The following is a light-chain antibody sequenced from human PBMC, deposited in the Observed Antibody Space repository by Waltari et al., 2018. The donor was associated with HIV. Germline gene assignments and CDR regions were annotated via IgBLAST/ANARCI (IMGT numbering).Light chain of an antibody. CDR2: DAS. V-gene: IGKV1-33*01. CDR1: QDISNY. CDR3: QQYDNLRQGT. Sequence: DIQMTQSPSSLSASVGDRVTITCQASQDISNYLNWYQQKPGKAPKLLIYDASNLETGVPSRFSGSGSGTDFTFTISSLQPEDIATYYCQQYDNLRQGTFGPGTKVDIK. J-gene: IGKJ3*01.